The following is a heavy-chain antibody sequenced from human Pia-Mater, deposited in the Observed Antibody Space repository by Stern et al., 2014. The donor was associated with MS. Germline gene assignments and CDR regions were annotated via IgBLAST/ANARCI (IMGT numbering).Heavy chain of an antibody. CDR2: INPSGDSA. D-gene: IGHD3/OR15-3a*01. V-gene: IGHV1-46*01. Sequence: QVQLVQSGAEVKKPGASGEVSCKASRYTFTSHYMHWVRHAPGQGLEWAGIINPSGDSASYAQKFQGRRNMTRDTSSNLLYIELSSLRSEDTAVYYCASGTGSKRPAGNYWGQGTLVTVSA. J-gene: IGHJ4*02. CDR1: RYTFTSHY. CDR3: ASGTGSKRPAGNY.